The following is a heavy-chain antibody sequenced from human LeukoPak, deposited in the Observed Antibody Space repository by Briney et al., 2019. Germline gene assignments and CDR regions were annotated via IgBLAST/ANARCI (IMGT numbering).Heavy chain of an antibody. CDR3: ARRYTGYGILDY. Sequence: GGSLRLSCAASGFTFSDYYMSWIRQAPEKGLEWVSYISDSSSYTDYADSVKGRFTISRDNSKNSLYLQMNSLRAEDTAVYYCARRYTGYGILDYWGQGTLVTVSS. CDR1: GFTFSDYY. J-gene: IGHJ4*02. CDR2: ISDSSSYT. V-gene: IGHV3-11*03. D-gene: IGHD5-12*01.